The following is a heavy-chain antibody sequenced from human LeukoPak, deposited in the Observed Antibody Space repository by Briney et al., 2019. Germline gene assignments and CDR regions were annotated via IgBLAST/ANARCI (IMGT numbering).Heavy chain of an antibody. CDR3: AKQEENGYYSRHFDY. J-gene: IGHJ4*02. CDR1: GFTFSSYG. CDR2: ISYDGSNK. V-gene: IGHV3-30*18. Sequence: GGSLRLSCAASGFTFSSYGMHWVRQAPGKGLEWVAVISYDGSNKYYADSVKGRFTISRDNSKNTLYLQMNSLRAEDTAVYYCAKQEENGYYSRHFDYWGQGTLVTVSS. D-gene: IGHD3-22*01.